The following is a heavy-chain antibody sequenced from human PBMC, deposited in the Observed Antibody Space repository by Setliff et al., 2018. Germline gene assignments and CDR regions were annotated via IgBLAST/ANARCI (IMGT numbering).Heavy chain of an antibody. CDR3: ARMSGFQYMDV. J-gene: IGHJ6*03. CDR1: GDSISSRTYY. Sequence: TLSLTCTVSGDSISSRTYYWGWFRQPAGKGLEWIGQIYTSWSINYNPSLKSRVTISLDTSKNQFSLSLSSVTAADTAVYYCARMSGFQYMDVWGKGTTVTVSS. V-gene: IGHV4-61*09. D-gene: IGHD3-3*01. CDR2: IYTSWSI.